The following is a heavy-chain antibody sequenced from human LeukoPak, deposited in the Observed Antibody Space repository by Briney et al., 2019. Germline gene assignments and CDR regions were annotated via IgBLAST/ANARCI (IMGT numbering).Heavy chain of an antibody. CDR2: IYYSGST. V-gene: IGHV4-31*03. CDR1: GGSISSGGYY. CDR3: ARSPNYYDSSGYPSPHFDY. D-gene: IGHD3-22*01. J-gene: IGHJ4*02. Sequence: PSETLSLTCTVSGGSISSGGYYWSWIRQHPGKGLEWIVYIYYSGSTYYNPSLKSRVTISVDTSKNQFSLKLSSVTAADTAVYYCARSPNYYDSSGYPSPHFDYWGQGTLVTVSS.